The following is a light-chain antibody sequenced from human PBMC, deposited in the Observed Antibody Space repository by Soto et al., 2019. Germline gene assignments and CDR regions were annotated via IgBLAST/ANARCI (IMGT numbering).Light chain of an antibody. CDR1: QNIDRY. CDR3: QQTYSTPLT. Sequence: IQMTQSPSSLSASVRDTVTITCRASQNIDRYLNWYQQRPGQTPTLLIFRASTLQRGVPTRFTGSGSGTHYTLVINSVQPEDFATYFCQQTYSTPLTFGGGTRVEI. V-gene: IGKV1-39*01. J-gene: IGKJ4*01. CDR2: RAS.